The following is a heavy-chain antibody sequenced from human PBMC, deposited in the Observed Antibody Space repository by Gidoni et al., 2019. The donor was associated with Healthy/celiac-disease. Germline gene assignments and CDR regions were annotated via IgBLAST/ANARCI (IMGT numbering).Heavy chain of an antibody. CDR3: ARGKPLTYSSGWSFDY. J-gene: IGHJ4*02. Sequence: QSGPGLVKPSQTLSLTCAISGDSVSSNSAARNWIRQSPSRGLEWLGRTYYRSKWYNDYAVSVKSRITINPDTSKNQFSLQLNSVTPEDTAVYYCARGKPLTYSSGWSFDYWGQGTLVTVSS. CDR2: TYYRSKWYN. CDR1: GDSVSSNSAA. D-gene: IGHD6-19*01. V-gene: IGHV6-1*01.